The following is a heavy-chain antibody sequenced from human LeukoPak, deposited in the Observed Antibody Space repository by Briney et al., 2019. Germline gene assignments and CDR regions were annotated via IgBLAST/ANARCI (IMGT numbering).Heavy chain of an antibody. V-gene: IGHV2-5*01. CDR2: IYWNDDK. J-gene: IGHJ5*02. D-gene: IGHD3-10*01. CDR1: GFSLSTSGVG. CDR3: AHRLWTVISMVRGVIPHWFDP. Sequence: SGPTLVNPTQTLTLTCTFSGFSLSTSGVGVGWIRQPPGKALEWLALIYWNDDKRYSPSLKSRLTITKDTSKNQVVLTMTNMDPVDTATYYCAHRLWTVISMVRGVIPHWFDPWGQGTLVTVSS.